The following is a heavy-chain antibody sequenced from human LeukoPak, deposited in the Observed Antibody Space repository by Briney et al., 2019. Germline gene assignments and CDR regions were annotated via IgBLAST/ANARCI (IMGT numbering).Heavy chain of an antibody. CDR3: TTDLYYDSSGYRKRIDY. CDR2: IKSKTDGGTT. D-gene: IGHD3-22*01. Sequence: PGGSLRLSCAASGFTFSNAWMSWVRQAPGKGLEWVGRIKSKTDGGTTDYAAPVKGRFTISRDDSKNTLYLQMNSLKTEDTAVYHCTTDLYYDSSGYRKRIDYWGQGTLVTVSS. V-gene: IGHV3-15*01. J-gene: IGHJ4*02. CDR1: GFTFSNAW.